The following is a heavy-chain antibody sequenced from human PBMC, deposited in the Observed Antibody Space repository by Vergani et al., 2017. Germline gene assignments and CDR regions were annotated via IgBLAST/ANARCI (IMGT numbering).Heavy chain of an antibody. Sequence: EVQLVESGGGIVKPGGSLRLSCVASGFSFRNAWMNWVRRTPGKGLEWVGRIKSTFDRGTTDYAAAVKGRFTISRDDSKNTLFLQMNGLKTEDIGVYYCTTDPRYCGDGSCNWLRDHDYYGMDAGGKGTTVTVSS. J-gene: IGHJ6*04. D-gene: IGHD2-21*01. CDR2: IKSTFDRGTT. CDR3: TTDPRYCGDGSCNWLRDHDYYGMDA. V-gene: IGHV3-15*07. CDR1: GFSFRNAW.